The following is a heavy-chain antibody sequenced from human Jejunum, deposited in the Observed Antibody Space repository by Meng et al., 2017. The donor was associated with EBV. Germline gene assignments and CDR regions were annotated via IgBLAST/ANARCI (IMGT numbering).Heavy chain of an antibody. V-gene: IGHV4-4*02. J-gene: IGHJ4*02. CDR3: AGNGYYALEY. Sequence: QVQLQESGPRLEKPSGTLSLTCVVSGGSISDNDWWSWVRQSPGKGLEWLGEIYHGGGTNYNPSLESRVTISVDKSKNQFSLKLNSVTVADTAVYYCAGNGYYALEYWGPGILVTVSS. CDR2: IYHGGGT. D-gene: IGHD3-22*01. CDR1: GGSISDNDW.